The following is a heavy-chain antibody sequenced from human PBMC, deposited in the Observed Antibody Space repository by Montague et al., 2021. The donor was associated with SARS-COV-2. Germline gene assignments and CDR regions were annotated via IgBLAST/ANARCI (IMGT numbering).Heavy chain of an antibody. D-gene: IGHD4-17*01. J-gene: IGHJ5*02. CDR1: GGSISSSNYY. V-gene: IGHV4-39*01. CDR3: ARHVPDGDSDSWFDP. CDR2: IDYSGSGST. Sequence: SETLSLTCSVSGGSISSSNYYWVWIRQPPGKGLEWIGSIDYSGSGSTHXTPSLKIRVTISVDTSKNQFSLKLSAVTAADTAVYYCARHVPDGDSDSWFDPWGQGTLVTVSS.